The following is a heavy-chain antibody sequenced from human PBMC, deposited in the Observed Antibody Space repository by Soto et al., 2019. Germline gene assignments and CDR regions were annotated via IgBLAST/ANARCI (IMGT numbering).Heavy chain of an antibody. CDR3: ARCLHCSNGGRFDP. D-gene: IGHD2-8*01. J-gene: IGHJ5*02. CDR1: GVSISSTNW. V-gene: IGHV4-4*02. CDR2: MWPSGGT. Sequence: PSETLSLTCAVSGVSISSTNWWTWVRQAPGKGLEWIGEMWPSGGTTYNPSLQNRVTISVDNSKNHLSLTLTSVTAADTAIDYCARCLHCSNGGRFDPWGQGALVTVSS.